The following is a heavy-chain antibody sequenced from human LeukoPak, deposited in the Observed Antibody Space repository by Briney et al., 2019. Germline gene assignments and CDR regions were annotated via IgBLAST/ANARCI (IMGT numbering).Heavy chain of an antibody. CDR2: IFSHGET. CDR3: ARDPPAVSINTYA. Sequence: GGSLRLSCAASGFTVGNNYMNWVRQAPGKGLDWVSLIFSHGETSYADSVKGRFTISRDNSKNTLYLQMNGLRVEDTAVYYCARDPPAVSINTYAWGQGTLVTVSS. CDR1: GFTVGNNY. V-gene: IGHV3-66*01. J-gene: IGHJ4*02. D-gene: IGHD2-8*01.